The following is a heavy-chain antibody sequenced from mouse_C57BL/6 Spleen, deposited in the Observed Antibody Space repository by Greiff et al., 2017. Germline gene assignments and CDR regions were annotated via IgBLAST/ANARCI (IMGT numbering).Heavy chain of an antibody. D-gene: IGHD2-2*01. CDR3: ATCGYDRAWFAY. Sequence: VQLQQSGPELVKPGASVKISCKASGYTFTDYYMNWVKQSHGKSLEWIGDINPNNGGTSYNQKFKGKATLTVDKSSSTAYMELRSLTSEDSAVYYCATCGYDRAWFAYWGQGTLVTVSA. CDR1: GYTFTDYY. CDR2: INPNNGGT. V-gene: IGHV1-26*01. J-gene: IGHJ3*01.